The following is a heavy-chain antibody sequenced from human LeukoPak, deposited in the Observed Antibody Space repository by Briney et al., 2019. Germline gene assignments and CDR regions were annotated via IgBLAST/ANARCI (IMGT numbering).Heavy chain of an antibody. D-gene: IGHD3-10*01. Sequence: GGSLRLSCVASGFPFKGYWMTWVRQSPGKGLDWVANIKPDGSETNYLDSVKGRFTISRDNARDSLFLETNNLRVDDTAVYYCARDGGELWPLDEWGQGILVTVSS. J-gene: IGHJ4*02. CDR3: ARDGGELWPLDE. CDR1: GFPFKGYW. CDR2: IKPDGSET. V-gene: IGHV3-7*01.